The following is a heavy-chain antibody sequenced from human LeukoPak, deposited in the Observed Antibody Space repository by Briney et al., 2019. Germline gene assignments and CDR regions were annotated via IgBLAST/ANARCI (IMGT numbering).Heavy chain of an antibody. CDR3: AKDQQSISYSP. J-gene: IGHJ5*02. D-gene: IGHD4-11*01. Sequence: GRSLRLSCAASGFTFDDYAMHWVRQAPGKGLEWVSGISWNSGSIGYADSVKGRFTISRDNSKNTLYLQMNSLRVEDTAIYNCAKDQQSISYSPWGQGTLVTVSS. CDR2: ISWNSGSI. CDR1: GFTFDDYA. V-gene: IGHV3-9*01.